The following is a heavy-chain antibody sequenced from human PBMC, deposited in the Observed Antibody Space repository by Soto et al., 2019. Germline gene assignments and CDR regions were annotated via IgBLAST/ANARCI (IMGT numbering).Heavy chain of an antibody. CDR2: IYPGDSDT. CDR3: ARAGPSSWYYFDY. V-gene: IGHV5-51*01. Sequence: PGESLKISCKGSGYSFTSYWIGWVRQMPGKGLEWMGIIYPGDSDTRYSPSFQGQVTISAGKSISTAYLQWSSLKASDTAMYYCARAGPSSWYYFDYWGQGTLVTVSS. J-gene: IGHJ4*02. D-gene: IGHD6-13*01. CDR1: GYSFTSYW.